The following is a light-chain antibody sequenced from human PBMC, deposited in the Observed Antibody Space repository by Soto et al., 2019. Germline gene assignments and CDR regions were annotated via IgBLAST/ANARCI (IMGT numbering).Light chain of an antibody. CDR1: QSVSSSY. Sequence: EIVLTQSPGTLSLSPGERATLSCRASQSVSSSYLAWYQQKPGQAPRLLMSGASSRASGVPVRFSGSGSGTDFTLTISSLQPEDSAVYYCQQRHMWPITFGQGTRLENK. CDR2: GAS. V-gene: IGKV3D-20*02. J-gene: IGKJ5*01. CDR3: QQRHMWPIT.